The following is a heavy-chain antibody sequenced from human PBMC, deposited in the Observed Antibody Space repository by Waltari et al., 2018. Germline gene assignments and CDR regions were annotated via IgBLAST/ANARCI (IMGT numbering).Heavy chain of an antibody. V-gene: IGHV4-4*01. J-gene: IGHJ4*02. D-gene: IGHD2-15*01. Sequence: WHWCRKYTGKGREWMWQFLCSGRTTYNQSFASRVTVSLDTYMNQFSLKVSFATPADTAVYCCARDRGRGLYLDSWGPGTLVTVS. CDR2: FLCSGRT. CDR3: ARDRGRGLYLDS.